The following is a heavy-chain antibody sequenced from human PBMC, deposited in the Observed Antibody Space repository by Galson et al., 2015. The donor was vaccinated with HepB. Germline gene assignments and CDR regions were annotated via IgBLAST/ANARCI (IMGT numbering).Heavy chain of an antibody. CDR2: ISYDGSNK. CDR1: GFTFSSYG. CDR3: AKEVNYGGHLPTDY. Sequence: SLRLSCAASGFTFSSYGMHWVRQAPGKGLEWVAVISYDGSNKYYAGSVKGRFTISRDNSKNTLYLHMNSLRAEDTAVFYCAKEVNYGGHLPTDYWGQGTLVTVSS. J-gene: IGHJ4*02. V-gene: IGHV3-30*18. D-gene: IGHD4-23*01.